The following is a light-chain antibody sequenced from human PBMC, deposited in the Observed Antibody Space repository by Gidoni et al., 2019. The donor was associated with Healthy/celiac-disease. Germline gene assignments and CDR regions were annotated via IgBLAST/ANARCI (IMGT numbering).Light chain of an antibody. CDR1: SSNIGSNT. V-gene: IGLV1-44*01. CDR2: SNN. J-gene: IGLJ3*02. CDR3: AAWDDSLNGWV. Sequence: QSVLPQPPSASGTPGQRVTIASSGSSSNIGSNTANWYQQLPGTAPKLLIYSNNQRPSGVPDRFSGSKSGTSASLAISGLQSEDEADYYCAAWDDSLNGWVFGGGTKLTVL.